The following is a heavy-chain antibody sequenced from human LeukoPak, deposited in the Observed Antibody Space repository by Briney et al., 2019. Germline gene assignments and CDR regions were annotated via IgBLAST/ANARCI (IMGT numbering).Heavy chain of an antibody. CDR1: GFTLSSYW. V-gene: IGHV3-23*01. J-gene: IGHJ4*02. CDR3: AKEIFSGLLYIDY. CDR2: ITDAVGST. D-gene: IGHD5-12*01. Sequence: SGGSLRLSCAASGFTLSSYWMHWVRQAPGKGLEWVSAITDAVGSTHYADSVKGRFTISSDNSKNTVYLQMNSLRPEDMAVYYCAKEIFSGLLYIDYWGQGTLVTVSS.